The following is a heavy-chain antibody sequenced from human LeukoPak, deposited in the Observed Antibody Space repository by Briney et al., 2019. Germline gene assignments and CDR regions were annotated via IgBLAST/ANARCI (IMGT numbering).Heavy chain of an antibody. CDR2: INHSGST. CDR3: ARDPHPYYCTSVSCYENAFDI. CDR1: GGSFSGYY. V-gene: IGHV4-34*01. Sequence: PSETLSLTFAVYGGSFSGYYWSWIRQPPEKGLEWIGEINHSGSTNYNPSLKSRVTISVDTSKNQFSLKLSSVTAADTAVYYCARDPHPYYCTSVSCYENAFDIWGQGTMVTVSS. J-gene: IGHJ3*02. D-gene: IGHD2-2*01.